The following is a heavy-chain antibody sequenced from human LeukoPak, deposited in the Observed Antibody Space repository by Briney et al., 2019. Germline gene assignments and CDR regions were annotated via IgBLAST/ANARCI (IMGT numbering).Heavy chain of an antibody. CDR2: VPSSGTT. V-gene: IGHV4-31*03. CDR1: GASITRDGHT. J-gene: IGHJ3*02. D-gene: IGHD2-8*01. Sequence: SETLSLTCTVSGASITRDGHTWTWIRHSPGKALESIGSVPSSGTTSYNPSLKSRVTISLDTSQNQFSLNLRSLTAADTAVYYCAREMVRDASDIWGQGTMVTVSS. CDR3: AREMVRDASDI.